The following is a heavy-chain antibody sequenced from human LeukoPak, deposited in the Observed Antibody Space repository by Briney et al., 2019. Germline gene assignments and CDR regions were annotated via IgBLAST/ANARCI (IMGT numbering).Heavy chain of an antibody. J-gene: IGHJ5*02. CDR2: INHSGST. V-gene: IGHV4-34*01. Sequence: LXXXXAXYGGSFSGYYWSWIRQPPGKGLEWIGEINHSGSTNYNPSLTSRVTISVDTSKNQFSLKLSSVTAADTAVYYCARQKKSWFDPWGQGTLVTVSS. CDR3: ARQKKSWFDP. CDR1: GGSFSGYY.